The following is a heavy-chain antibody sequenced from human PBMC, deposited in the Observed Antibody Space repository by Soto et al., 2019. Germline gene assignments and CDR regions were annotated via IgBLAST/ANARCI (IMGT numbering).Heavy chain of an antibody. D-gene: IGHD4-17*01. CDR3: AKDSTVTTSLYSYYYGLDV. CDR2: ISGRGGST. V-gene: IGHV3-23*01. Sequence: PGWSLRLSCASSVFTFNNYAMSWVRQAPDKGLEWVSAISGRGGSTYYADSVKGRFTISRDNSKNTLFLQMNSLRAEDTAVYYCAKDSTVTTSLYSYYYGLDVWGQGTTVTVSS. J-gene: IGHJ6*02. CDR1: VFTFNNYA.